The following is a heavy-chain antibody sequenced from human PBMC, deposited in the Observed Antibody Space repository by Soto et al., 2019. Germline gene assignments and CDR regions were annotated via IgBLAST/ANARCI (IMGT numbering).Heavy chain of an antibody. Sequence: GGSLRLSCAASGFTLSIYSFNWVRQAPRKGLEWLSYISGSSDIIYYADSVKGRFTISRDNAKNSLYLQMNSLRDEDTAVYFCARGFDLQYGMDVWGQGTTVTVSS. V-gene: IGHV3-48*02. J-gene: IGHJ6*02. D-gene: IGHD3-10*01. CDR2: ISGSSDII. CDR1: GFTLSIYS. CDR3: ARGFDLQYGMDV.